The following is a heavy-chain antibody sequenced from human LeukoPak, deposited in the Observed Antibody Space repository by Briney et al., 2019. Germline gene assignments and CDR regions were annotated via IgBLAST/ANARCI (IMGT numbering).Heavy chain of an antibody. V-gene: IGHV3-23*01. D-gene: IGHD5-18*01. CDR1: GGSISGGDYF. CDR2: ISGSGGST. CDR3: ARDNSRRAWFDP. J-gene: IGHJ5*02. Sequence: ETLSLTCTVSGGSISGGDYFWSWVRQAPGKGLEWVSAISGSGGSTYYADSVKGRFTISRDNSKNTLYLQMNSLRAEDTAVYYCARDNSRRAWFDPWGQGTLVTVSS.